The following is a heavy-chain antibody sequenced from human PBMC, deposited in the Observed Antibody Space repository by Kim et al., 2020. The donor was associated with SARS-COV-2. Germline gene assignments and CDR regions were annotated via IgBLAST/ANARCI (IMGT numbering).Heavy chain of an antibody. J-gene: IGHJ4*02. CDR2: YPGDSDT. V-gene: IGHV5-51*01. D-gene: IGHD2-15*01. Sequence: YPGDSDTRYGPSFKGQVTISADKSISTAYLQWSSLKASDTAMYYCARIGDYWGQGTLVTVSS. CDR3: ARIGDY.